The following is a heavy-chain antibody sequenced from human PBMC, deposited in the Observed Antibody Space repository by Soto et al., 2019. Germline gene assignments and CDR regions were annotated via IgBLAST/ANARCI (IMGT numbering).Heavy chain of an antibody. CDR1: GGSISEKY. J-gene: IGHJ5*02. CDR3: VASLAASGLNWLDP. CDR2: IFANGHT. D-gene: IGHD6-13*01. Sequence: SETLSLTCIVSGGSISEKYWNWVRQPPGKGLEWIGLIFANGHTDYSPSLKSRVTMSVDASKNQFSLRLTPMTAADTAVYYCVASLAASGLNWLDPWGRGTLVTVSS. V-gene: IGHV4-4*07.